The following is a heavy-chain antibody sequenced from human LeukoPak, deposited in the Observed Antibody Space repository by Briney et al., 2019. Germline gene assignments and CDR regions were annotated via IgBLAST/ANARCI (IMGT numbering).Heavy chain of an antibody. CDR3: TTVLSDSSAYYFPLDAFDI. V-gene: IGHV3-23*01. CDR2: ITGSGDYT. Sequence: GGSLRLSCAASGFSFGSHPMNWVRQAPGKGLEWVSGITGSGDYTYYIDSVQGRFTISRDNSKNMLFLQMNSLKTEDTAVYYCTTVLSDSSAYYFPLDAFDIWGQGTMVTVSS. J-gene: IGHJ3*02. D-gene: IGHD3-22*01. CDR1: GFSFGSHP.